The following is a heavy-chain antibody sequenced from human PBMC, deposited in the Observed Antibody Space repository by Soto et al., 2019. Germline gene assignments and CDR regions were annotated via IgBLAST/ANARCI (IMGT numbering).Heavy chain of an antibody. CDR1: GYIFTTYA. CDR2: INAGKGNT. CDR3: ARSQDSSGYWNSCFDP. V-gene: IGHV1-3*01. J-gene: IGHJ5*02. Sequence: ASVKVSCKASGYIFTTYALHWVRQAPGQRLEWMGWINAGKGNTKYSQKFQDRVTITRDTSASVAYMELSSLRSEDTAVYYCARSQDSSGYWNSCFDPWGQGTLVTVSS. D-gene: IGHD3-22*01.